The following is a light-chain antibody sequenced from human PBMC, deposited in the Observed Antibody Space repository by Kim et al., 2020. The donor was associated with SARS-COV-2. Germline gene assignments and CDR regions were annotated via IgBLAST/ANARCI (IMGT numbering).Light chain of an antibody. J-gene: IGKJ2*02. CDR2: KAS. Sequence: DIQMTQSPSTLSASVGDRVTITCRASQSIHRWLAWYQQKPGKAPKLLTYKASSLQSGVPSRFSGSGSETEFTLTISSLQPDDFATYYCQQYNSYSPCTFGQGTKVDIK. CDR1: QSIHRW. CDR3: QQYNSYSPCT. V-gene: IGKV1-5*03.